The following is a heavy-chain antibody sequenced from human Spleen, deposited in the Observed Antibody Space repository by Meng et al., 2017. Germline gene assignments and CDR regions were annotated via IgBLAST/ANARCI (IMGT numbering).Heavy chain of an antibody. CDR1: GGSVPSNTAA. CDR2: THHRSKWDS. D-gene: IGHD3-16*01. J-gene: IGHJ4*02. V-gene: IGHV6-1*01. CDR3: ARQEGAFDY. Sequence: QVQLQQSGPGLVKPSQTLSLTCAISGGSVPSNTAAWNWIRQSPSRGLEWLGRTHHRSKWDSDYAVSVKSRITINPDTSKNQFSLQLNSVTPEVTAVYYCARQEGAFDYWGQGTLVTVSS.